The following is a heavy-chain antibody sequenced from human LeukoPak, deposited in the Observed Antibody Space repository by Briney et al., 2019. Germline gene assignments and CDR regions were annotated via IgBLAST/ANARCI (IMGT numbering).Heavy chain of an antibody. CDR2: IYYSGST. CDR1: GGSISTYY. D-gene: IGHD3-10*01. V-gene: IGHV4-59*01. Sequence: SETLSLTCTVSGGSISTYYWGWIRQPPGKGLEWIGYIYYSGSTSYSPSLKSRVTMSVDTSKNQFALKLSSVTAADTAVYYCARDSFLYSDLGSYSYHGLDLWGPGTTVTVSS. CDR3: ARDSFLYSDLGSYSYHGLDL. J-gene: IGHJ6*02.